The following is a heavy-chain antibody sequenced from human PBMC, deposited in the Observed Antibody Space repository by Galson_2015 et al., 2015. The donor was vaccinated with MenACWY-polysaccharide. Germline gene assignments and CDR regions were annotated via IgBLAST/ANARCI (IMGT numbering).Heavy chain of an antibody. V-gene: IGHV3-11*01. Sequence: SLRLSCAASKFTFSDYYMSWIRQAPGKGLEWVSYISSGGGRIIDYADSVKGRFTISGDNAKNSLYLQMNSLRAEDTAVYYCARAAWFDIWDQGTMVTVAS. CDR1: KFTFSDYY. CDR2: ISSGGGRII. D-gene: IGHD6-25*01. J-gene: IGHJ3*02. CDR3: ARAAWFDI.